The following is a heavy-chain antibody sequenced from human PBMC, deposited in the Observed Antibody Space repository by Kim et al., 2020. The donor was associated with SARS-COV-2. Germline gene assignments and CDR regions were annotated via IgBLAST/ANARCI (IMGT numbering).Heavy chain of an antibody. V-gene: IGHV4-39*07. CDR1: GGSISTTSYF. CDR2: IYYSGSA. J-gene: IGHJ4*02. CDR3: ARVYYYDLREIDY. Sequence: SETLSLTCTVSGGSISTTSYFWGWIRQPPGKGLEWIGNIYYSGSAYYNPSLKSRVTISIDTSKNQFSLRLSSVTAADTAMYYCARVYYYDLREIDYWGQG. D-gene: IGHD3-22*01.